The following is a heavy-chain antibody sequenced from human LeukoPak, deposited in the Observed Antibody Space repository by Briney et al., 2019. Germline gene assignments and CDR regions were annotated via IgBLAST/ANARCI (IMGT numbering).Heavy chain of an antibody. J-gene: IGHJ4*02. CDR3: ARGPMVRGVGVDY. V-gene: IGHV4-31*03. CDR2: IYYSGST. D-gene: IGHD3-10*01. CDR1: GGSISSGGYY. Sequence: SQTLSLTCTVSGGSISSGGYYWSWLRQHPGKGLEWIGCIYYSGSTYYNPSLKSRVTISVDTSKNQFSLKLSSVTAADTAVYYCARGPMVRGVGVDYWGQGTLVTVSS.